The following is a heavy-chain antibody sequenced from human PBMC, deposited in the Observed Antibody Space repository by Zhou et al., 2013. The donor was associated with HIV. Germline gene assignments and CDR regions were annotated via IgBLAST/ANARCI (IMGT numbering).Heavy chain of an antibody. Sequence: QVQLVQSGAEVKKPGASVKVSCKASGYTFTGYYMHWVRQAPGQGLEWMGWINPNSGGTNYAQNFQGRVTMTRDTSISTAYMEVSRLRSDDTAVYYCARSSGSYLSWYFDLWGRGTLVTVSS. D-gene: IGHD3-10*01. V-gene: IGHV1-2*02. CDR3: ARSSGSYLSWYFDL. CDR2: INPNSGGT. CDR1: GYTFTGYY. J-gene: IGHJ2*01.